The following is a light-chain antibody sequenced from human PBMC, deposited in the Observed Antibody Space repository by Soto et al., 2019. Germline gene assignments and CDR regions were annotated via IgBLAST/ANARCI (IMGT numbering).Light chain of an antibody. CDR1: SDDVGGYDY. CDR3: SSYTRTNTRG. Sequence: QSALTQPASVSGSPGQSITISCTGSSDDVGGYDYVSWYQHHPGKAPKLMIYEVNNRPSGVSNRFSGSKSGNTASLTISGLQAEDEADYFCSSYTRTNTRGFGGGTKLTV. J-gene: IGLJ3*02. V-gene: IGLV2-14*01. CDR2: EVN.